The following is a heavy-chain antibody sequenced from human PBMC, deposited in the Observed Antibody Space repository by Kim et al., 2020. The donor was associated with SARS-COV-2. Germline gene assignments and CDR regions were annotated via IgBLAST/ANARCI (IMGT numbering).Heavy chain of an antibody. D-gene: IGHD3-10*01. CDR3: ARDPRFGELLYEGKLPIYYYYYYMDV. CDR2: INPSGGST. V-gene: IGHV1-46*01. J-gene: IGHJ6*03. Sequence: ASVKVSCKASGYTFTSYYMHWVRQAPGQGLEWMGIINPSGGSTSYAQKFQGRVTMTRDTSTSTVYMELSSLRSEDTAVYYCARDPRFGELLYEGKLPIYYYYYYMDVWGKGTTVTVSS. CDR1: GYTFTSYY.